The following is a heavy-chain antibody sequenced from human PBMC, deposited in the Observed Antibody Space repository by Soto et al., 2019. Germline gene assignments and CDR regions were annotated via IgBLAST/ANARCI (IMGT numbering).Heavy chain of an antibody. D-gene: IGHD3-3*01. V-gene: IGHV3-30-3*01. CDR2: ISYDGSNK. CDR1: GFTFSSYA. J-gene: IGHJ4*02. Sequence: GGSLRLSCAASGFTFSSYAMHWVRQAPGKGLEWVAVISYDGSNKYYADSVKGRFTISRDNSKNTLYLQMNSLRAEDTAVYYCARDRSMNYDFWSGLDYWGQGTLVTVSS. CDR3: ARDRSMNYDFWSGLDY.